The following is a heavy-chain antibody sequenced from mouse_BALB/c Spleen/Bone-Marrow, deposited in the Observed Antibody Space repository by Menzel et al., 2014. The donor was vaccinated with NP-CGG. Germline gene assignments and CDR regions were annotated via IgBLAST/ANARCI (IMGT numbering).Heavy chain of an antibody. CDR3: ARGGHDFSLDY. D-gene: IGHD2-4*01. CDR1: GYTFTDNW. CDR2: IDTSDSYT. J-gene: IGHJ4*01. V-gene: IGHV1-69*01. Sequence: VQLQQSGAELGMPGASVKMSCKASGYTFTDNWIYWVKQRPGRGLEWIGAIDTSDSYTNYNQKFMGKASLTVDASSSTAYVQVSSLTSDDSAVYYCARGGHDFSLDYWGQGTSVTVSS.